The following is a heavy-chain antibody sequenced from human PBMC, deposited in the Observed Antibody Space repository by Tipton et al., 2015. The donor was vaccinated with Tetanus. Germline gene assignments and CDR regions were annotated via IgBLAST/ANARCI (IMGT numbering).Heavy chain of an antibody. J-gene: IGHJ4*02. CDR1: GGSVRSGSYS. CDR2: VSYSGST. D-gene: IGHD5/OR15-5a*01. Sequence: TLSLTCTVSGGSVRSGSYSWNWIRQPPGKGLEWLAYVSYSGSTSYNPSLKSRVTISVDTSKDQLSLKLTSVTAADTAVYYCARLREVVSRSGWAFDYWGQGILVTVSS. V-gene: IGHV4-61*01. CDR3: ARLREVVSRSGWAFDY.